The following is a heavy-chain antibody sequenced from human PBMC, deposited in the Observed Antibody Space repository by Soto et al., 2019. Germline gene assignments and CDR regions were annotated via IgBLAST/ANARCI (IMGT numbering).Heavy chain of an antibody. CDR3: AKGGPYYYYGMDV. CDR2: INQDGSEK. CDR1: EFTFNNFW. Sequence: PGGSLRLSCAAPEFTFNNFWMTWVRQAPGKGLECVANINQDGSEKYYANSVKGRFTISRDNAKNSLYLQMNSLRAEDTAIYYCAKGGPYYYYGMDVWGQGTTVTVSS. V-gene: IGHV3-7*03. D-gene: IGHD2-15*01. J-gene: IGHJ6*02.